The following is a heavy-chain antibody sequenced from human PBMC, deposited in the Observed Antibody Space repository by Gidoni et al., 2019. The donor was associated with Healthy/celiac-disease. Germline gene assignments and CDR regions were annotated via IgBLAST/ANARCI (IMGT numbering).Heavy chain of an antibody. J-gene: IGHJ6*02. Sequence: QVQLQASGPGLVKPSPTLSLTCTVSGGSISSGSYYWSWIRQPAGKGLEWIGRSYTSGSTNYNPSLKSRVTISVDTSKNQFSLKLSSVTAADTAVYYCSGWYVAGTGYYYGMDVWGQGTTVTVSS. D-gene: IGHD6-19*01. CDR3: SGWYVAGTGYYYGMDV. CDR2: SYTSGST. V-gene: IGHV4-61*02. CDR1: GGSISSGSYY.